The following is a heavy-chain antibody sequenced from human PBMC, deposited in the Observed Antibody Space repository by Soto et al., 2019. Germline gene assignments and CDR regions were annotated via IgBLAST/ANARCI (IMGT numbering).Heavy chain of an antibody. D-gene: IGHD3-10*01. V-gene: IGHV3-74*01. Sequence: EVQLVESGGGLVQPGGSLRLSCAASGFTFNSYWIHWVRQAPGEGLVCVSRVNGDGTTTNYADSVKGRFASSRDNAKNALYLQMNSLRAEDTAVYYCARGGFGSFSLDSWGQGTLVTVSS. CDR3: ARGGFGSFSLDS. CDR2: VNGDGTTT. CDR1: GFTFNSYW. J-gene: IGHJ4*02.